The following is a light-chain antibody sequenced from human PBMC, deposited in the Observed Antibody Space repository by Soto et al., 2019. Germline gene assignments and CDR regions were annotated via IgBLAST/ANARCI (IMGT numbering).Light chain of an antibody. CDR3: QSWGTGVQV. CDR1: SGHTSYA. Sequence: QSVLTQSPSASASLGASVNLTCTLSSGHTSYAIAWHQQQPERGPRFLMRLNTDGSHTKGDGIPDRFSGSSSGADRYLTLSRLQSEDEADYYCQSWGTGVQVFGGGTKLTVL. V-gene: IGLV4-69*01. CDR2: LNTDGSH. J-gene: IGLJ3*02.